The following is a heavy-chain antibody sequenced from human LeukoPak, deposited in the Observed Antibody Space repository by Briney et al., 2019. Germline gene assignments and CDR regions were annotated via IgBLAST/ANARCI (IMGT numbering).Heavy chain of an antibody. D-gene: IGHD3-9*01. Sequence: GGSLRLSCAASGFIFSSSEMNWVRQAPGKGLEWISYISSSGTTIYYADSVKGRFTISRDNAKNSLYLQMNSLRAEDTAVYYCARDLDLYDILTGYSYYFDHWGQGTLVTVSS. CDR3: ARDLDLYDILTGYSYYFDH. CDR2: ISSSGTTI. V-gene: IGHV3-48*03. J-gene: IGHJ4*02. CDR1: GFIFSSSE.